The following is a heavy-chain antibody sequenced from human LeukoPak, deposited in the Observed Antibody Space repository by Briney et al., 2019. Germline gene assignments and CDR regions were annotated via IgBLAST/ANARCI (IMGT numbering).Heavy chain of an antibody. CDR3: VKVAPSDYYDTTGYWGDH. J-gene: IGHJ4*02. V-gene: IGHV3-23*01. Sequence: GGSLRLSCAASGFTFSSYGMAWVRQAPGKGLEWVSGMNGNGGRIYYADSVKGRFTISRDNSKNTLYLQMNSLRAEDTAVYYCVKVAPSDYYDTTGYWGDHWGQGTLVTVSS. CDR1: GFTFSSYG. D-gene: IGHD3-22*01. CDR2: MNGNGGRI.